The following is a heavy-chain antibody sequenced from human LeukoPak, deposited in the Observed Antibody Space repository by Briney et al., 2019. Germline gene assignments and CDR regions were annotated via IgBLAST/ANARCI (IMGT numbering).Heavy chain of an antibody. V-gene: IGHV3-7*01. CDR2: IKQDGSEK. Sequence: GGSLRLSCAASGFTFTSYWMSWVRQAPGKGLEWVANIKQDGSEKYYVDSVKGRFTIYRDNAKNSLYLQMNSLRAEDTAVYYCARAHITYDSSGYYYVDWFDPWGQGTMVTVSS. CDR3: ARAHITYDSSGYYYVDWFDP. CDR1: GFTFTSYW. J-gene: IGHJ5*02. D-gene: IGHD3-22*01.